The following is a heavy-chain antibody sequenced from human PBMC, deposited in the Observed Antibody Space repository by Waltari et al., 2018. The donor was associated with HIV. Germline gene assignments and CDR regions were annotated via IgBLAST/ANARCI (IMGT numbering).Heavy chain of an antibody. J-gene: IGHJ4*02. V-gene: IGHV3-74*01. CDR3: ARASHYIEFSTFDGDYYFDV. D-gene: IGHD2-15*01. Sequence: VPLVESGGGSIKTGGSLRLSCKASGLSVSNNWSAWVRQGPGKGLVWVARLNSDGSSRNYADAVKGRFVISRDNARNTVYLQLNSLRVEDTAMYFCARASHYIEFSTFDGDYYFDVWGRGTRVAVSS. CDR2: LNSDGSSR. CDR1: GLSVSNNW.